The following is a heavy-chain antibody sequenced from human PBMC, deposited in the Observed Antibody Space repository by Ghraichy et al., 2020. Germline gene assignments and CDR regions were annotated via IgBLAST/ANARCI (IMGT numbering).Heavy chain of an antibody. J-gene: IGHJ4*02. D-gene: IGHD3-16*01. CDR3: AKDSDSWGYYFDY. CDR2: IQSHGSDK. CDR1: GFTFSTYH. Sequence: GESLNISCAASGFTFSTYHMHWVRQAPGKGLEWVAFIQSHGSDKWFADSVKGRFTVSRDNSKNTVYLEMNSLRPEDTAVYYCAKDSDSWGYYFDYWGLGILVTVSS. V-gene: IGHV3-30*02.